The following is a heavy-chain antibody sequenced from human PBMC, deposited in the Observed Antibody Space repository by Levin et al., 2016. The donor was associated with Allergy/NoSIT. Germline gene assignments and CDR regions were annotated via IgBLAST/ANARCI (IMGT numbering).Heavy chain of an antibody. CDR3: VRDYNYGSGSYYGQFDY. CDR1: GFTFSSYW. V-gene: IGHV3-74*01. J-gene: IGHJ4*02. D-gene: IGHD3-10*01. CDR2: INTDRSST. Sequence: GGSLRLSCAASGFTFSSYWMHWVRQAPGKGLVWVSHINTDRSSTTYADSVKGRFTISRDNAKNTLYLQMNILRAEDTAVYYCVRDYNYGSGSYYGQFDYWGQGTLVTVSS.